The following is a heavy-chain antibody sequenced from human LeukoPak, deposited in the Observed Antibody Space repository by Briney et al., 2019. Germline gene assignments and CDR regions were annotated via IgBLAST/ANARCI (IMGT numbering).Heavy chain of an antibody. CDR1: GVSINTYY. Sequence: SETLSLTCTVSGVSINTYYASWIRQAPGKGLEFIGFIYNGGNTNYNPSLKSRATISVDTSNNQFSLRLTSVTASDTAMYYCAAGPWELDFWGQGTLVTVSS. V-gene: IGHV4-4*09. J-gene: IGHJ4*02. CDR3: AAGPWELDF. D-gene: IGHD1-26*01. CDR2: IYNGGNT.